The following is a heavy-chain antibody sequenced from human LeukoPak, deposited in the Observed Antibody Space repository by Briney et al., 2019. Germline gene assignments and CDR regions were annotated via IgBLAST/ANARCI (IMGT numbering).Heavy chain of an antibody. CDR2: INPNSGGT. D-gene: IGHD6-19*01. Sequence: ASVKVSCKASGYTFTGYYMHWVRQAPGQGLEWMGWINPNSGGTNYAQKFQGRVTMTRDTSTSTVYMELSSLRSEDTAVYYCARAWYSSGWYWFDPWGQGTLVTVSS. V-gene: IGHV1-2*02. CDR1: GYTFTGYY. J-gene: IGHJ5*02. CDR3: ARAWYSSGWYWFDP.